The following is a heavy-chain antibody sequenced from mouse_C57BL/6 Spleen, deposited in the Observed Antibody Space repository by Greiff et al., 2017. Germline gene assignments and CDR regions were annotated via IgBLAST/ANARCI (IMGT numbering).Heavy chain of an antibody. CDR2: IDPEDGDT. CDR3: TKGGEFGY. CDR1: GFNIKDYY. J-gene: IGHJ3*01. Sequence: VQLQQSGAELVRPGASVKLSCTASGFNIKDYYMHWVKQRPEQGLEWIGRIDPEDGDTEYAPKFQGKATMTADTSSNTAYLQLSRLTAEDTAVYYCTKGGEFGYWGEGTLVTVSA. V-gene: IGHV14-1*01.